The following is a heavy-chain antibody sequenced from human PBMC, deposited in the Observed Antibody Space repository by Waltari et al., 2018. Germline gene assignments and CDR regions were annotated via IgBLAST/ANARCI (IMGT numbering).Heavy chain of an antibody. CDR3: ARARYFGSLFAWFDP. CDR1: GGSISSTNW. J-gene: IGHJ5*02. V-gene: IGHV4-4*02. D-gene: IGHD1-20*01. CDR2: ISHTGST. Sequence: QVQLQESGPGLVKPSGTLSLTCAVSGGSISSTNWWTWVRQPPGTGQEWIGEISHTGSTDYNLSLKSRVTISVDNAKNQFSLKLNSVTAADTAVYYCARARYFGSLFAWFDPWGQGTLVNVSS.